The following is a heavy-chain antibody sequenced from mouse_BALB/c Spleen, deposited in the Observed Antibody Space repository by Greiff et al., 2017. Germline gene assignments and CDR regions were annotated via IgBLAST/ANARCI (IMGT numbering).Heavy chain of an antibody. D-gene: IGHD1-1*01. CDR3: ARSFTTVVATRYFDV. J-gene: IGHJ1*01. CDR1: GYAFTSYN. V-gene: IGHV1S135*01. CDR2: IDPYNGGT. Sequence: VQLQQSGPELVKPGASVKVSCKASGYAFTSYNMYWVKQSHGKSLEWIGYIDPYNGGTSYNQKFKGKATLTVDKSSSTAYMHLNSLTSEDSAVYYCARSFTTVVATRYFDVWGAGTTVTVSS.